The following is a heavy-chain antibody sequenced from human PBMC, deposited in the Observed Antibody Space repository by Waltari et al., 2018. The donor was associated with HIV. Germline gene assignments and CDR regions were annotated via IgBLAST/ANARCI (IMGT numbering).Heavy chain of an antibody. CDR1: GYTFTSYG. V-gene: IGHV1-18*01. J-gene: IGHJ4*02. Sequence: QVQLVQSGAEVKKPGASVKVSCKASGYTFTSYGISWVRQAPGQGLEWMGWISAYNGNTNYAQKLQGRVTMTTDTSTSTAYMELRSLRSDDTAVYYCARRGVTDYGGNSGILYYFDYWGQGTLVTVSS. CDR3: ARRGVTDYGGNSGILYYFDY. CDR2: ISAYNGNT. D-gene: IGHD4-17*01.